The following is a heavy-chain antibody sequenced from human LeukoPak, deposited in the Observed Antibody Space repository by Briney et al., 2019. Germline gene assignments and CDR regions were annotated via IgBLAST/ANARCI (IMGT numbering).Heavy chain of an antibody. CDR2: ISSSSSYI. Sequence: GGSLRLSCAASGFTFSSYSMNWVRQAPGKGLEWVSSISSSSSYIYYADSVKGRFTISRDSAKNSLYLQMNSLRAEDTAVYYCARDGYSSSWYDRGNYYYYGMDVWGQGTTVTVSS. CDR3: ARDGYSSSWYDRGNYYYYGMDV. V-gene: IGHV3-21*01. D-gene: IGHD6-13*01. CDR1: GFTFSSYS. J-gene: IGHJ6*02.